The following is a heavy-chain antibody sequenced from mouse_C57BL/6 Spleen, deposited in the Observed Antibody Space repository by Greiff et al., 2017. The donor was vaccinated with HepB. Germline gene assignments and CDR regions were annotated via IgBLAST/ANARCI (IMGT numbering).Heavy chain of an antibody. CDR3: ARKDYDYDGAGFAY. CDR1: GYSITSGYY. CDR2: ISYDGSN. V-gene: IGHV3-6*01. Sequence: VQLKESGPGLVKPSQSLSLTCSVTGYSITSGYYWNWIRQFPGNKLEWMGYISYDGSNNYNPSLKNRISITRDTSKNQFFLKLNSVTTEDTATYYCARKDYDYDGAGFAYWGQGTLVTVSA. D-gene: IGHD2-4*01. J-gene: IGHJ3*01.